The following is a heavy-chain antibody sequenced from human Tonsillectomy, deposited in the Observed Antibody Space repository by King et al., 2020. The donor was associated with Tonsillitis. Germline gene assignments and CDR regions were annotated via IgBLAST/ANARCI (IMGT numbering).Heavy chain of an antibody. J-gene: IGHJ4*02. CDR3: ARDTYYSDNTYDY. CDR1: GFMFSDFY. D-gene: IGHD3-22*01. V-gene: IGHV3-11*01. CDR2: ISSRDATT. Sequence: VQLVESGGGLVKPGGSLRLSCAASGFMFSDFYMSWIRQAPGKGLEWVSYISSRDATTYYADSVKGRFTISRDNAKNSLYLQMNSLRAEDTAVYYCARDTYYSDNTYDYWGQRTLVTVSS.